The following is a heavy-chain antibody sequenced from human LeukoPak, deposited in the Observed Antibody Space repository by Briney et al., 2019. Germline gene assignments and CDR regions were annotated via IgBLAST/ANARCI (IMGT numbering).Heavy chain of an antibody. CDR1: GGSISSFY. Sequence: SETLSLTCTVSGGSISSFYWSWIRQPPGKGLEWVGYIYNSGTTNYNPSLKSRVTMSVDTSKNQFSLKLSSVTAADTAVYYCARRYSSSWYPFDYWGQGTLVTVSS. V-gene: IGHV4-59*12. CDR3: ARRYSSSWYPFDY. D-gene: IGHD6-13*01. CDR2: IYNSGTT. J-gene: IGHJ4*02.